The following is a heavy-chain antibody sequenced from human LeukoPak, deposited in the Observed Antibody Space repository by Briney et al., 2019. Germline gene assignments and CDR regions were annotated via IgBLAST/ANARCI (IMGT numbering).Heavy chain of an antibody. CDR3: AREPTYYYDSSGFRNWFDP. D-gene: IGHD3-22*01. CDR2: ISAYNGNT. Sequence: ASVKVSCKASGYTFTNYGISWVRQAPGQGLEWMGWISAYNGNTNYAQKFQGRVTMTRDMSTSTVYMELSSLRSEDTAVYYCAREPTYYYDSSGFRNWFDPWGQGTLVTVSS. CDR1: GYTFTNYG. V-gene: IGHV1-18*01. J-gene: IGHJ5*02.